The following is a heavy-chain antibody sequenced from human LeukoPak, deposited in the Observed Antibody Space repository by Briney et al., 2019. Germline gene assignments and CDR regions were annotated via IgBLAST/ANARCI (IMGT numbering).Heavy chain of an antibody. V-gene: IGHV1-69*05. CDR1: GGTFSNYA. D-gene: IGHD3-22*01. CDR3: ARYTRENQYYHDTRGDWYFDL. CDR2: IIPIFGTA. J-gene: IGHJ2*01. Sequence: SVKVSCKASGGTFSNYAISWVRQAPGQGLEWMGVIIPIFGTANYAQKFQGRVTITTEESTSTAYMELSSLRSDDTAVYYCARYTRENQYYHDTRGDWYFDLWGRGTLVTVSS.